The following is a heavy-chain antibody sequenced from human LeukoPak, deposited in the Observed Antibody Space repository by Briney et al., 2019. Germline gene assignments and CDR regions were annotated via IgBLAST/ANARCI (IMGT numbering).Heavy chain of an antibody. CDR1: GGSISSSNW. V-gene: IGHV4-4*02. J-gene: IGHJ6*03. CDR2: IYHSGST. Sequence: SETLSLTCAVSGGSISSSNWWSWVRQPPGKGLEWIGEIYHSGSTNYNPSLKSRVTISVDKSKNQFSLKLSSVTAADTAVYYCARLPWGSSWHYYYYYMDVWGKGTTVTISS. CDR3: ARLPWGSSWHYYYYYMDV. D-gene: IGHD6-13*01.